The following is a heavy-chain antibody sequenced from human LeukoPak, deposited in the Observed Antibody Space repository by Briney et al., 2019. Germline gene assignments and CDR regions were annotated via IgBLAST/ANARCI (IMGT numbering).Heavy chain of an antibody. D-gene: IGHD1-26*01. CDR1: GFTFSSYS. V-gene: IGHV3-43*02. CDR3: AKDLKVGATHKYFQH. CDR2: ISGDGGST. Sequence: GGSLRLSCAASGFTFSSYSMNWVRQAPGKGLEWVSLISGDGGSTYYADSVKGRFTISRDNSKNSLYLQMNSLRTEDTALYYCAKDLKVGATHKYFQHWGQGTLVTVSS. J-gene: IGHJ1*01.